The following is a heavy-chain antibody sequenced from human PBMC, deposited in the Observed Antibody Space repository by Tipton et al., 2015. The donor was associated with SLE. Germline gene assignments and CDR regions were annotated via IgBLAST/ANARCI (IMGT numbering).Heavy chain of an antibody. Sequence: TLSLTCTVSGDSINSHYWRWIRQPAGKGLQWIGRSYPSGSINYNPSLKSRVTMSVDTSKNQFSLRLNSVTAADTGVYYCARRGSWWYFDLWGRGTLVTVSS. CDR3: ARRGSWWYFDL. CDR1: GDSINSHY. J-gene: IGHJ2*01. CDR2: SYPSGSI. V-gene: IGHV4-4*07. D-gene: IGHD1-26*01.